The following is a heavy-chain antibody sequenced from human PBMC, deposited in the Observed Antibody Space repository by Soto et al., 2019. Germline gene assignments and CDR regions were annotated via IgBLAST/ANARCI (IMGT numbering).Heavy chain of an antibody. J-gene: IGHJ6*02. V-gene: IGHV5-51*01. CDR3: ASVDTAMVRLYYYYYGMDV. CDR2: IYPGDSDT. CDR1: GYSFTSYW. Sequence: PGESLKISCKGSGYSFTSYWIGWVRQMPGKGLEWMGIIYPGDSDTRYSPSFQGQVTISADKSISTAYLQWSSLKASDTAMYYCASVDTAMVRLYYYYYGMDVWGQGTTVTVSS. D-gene: IGHD5-18*01.